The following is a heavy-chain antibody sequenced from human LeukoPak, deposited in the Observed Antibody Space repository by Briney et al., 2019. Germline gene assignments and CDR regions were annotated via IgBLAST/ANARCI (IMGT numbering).Heavy chain of an antibody. V-gene: IGHV3-20*04. J-gene: IGHJ4*02. Sequence: PGGSLRLSCAASGFTFDDYGMSWVRQAPGKGPEWVSGINWNGGSTGYADSVKGRFTISRDNAKNSLYLQMNSLRAEDTALYYCAREVISVGARQPFDYWGQGTLVTVSS. CDR3: AREVISVGARQPFDY. CDR2: INWNGGST. D-gene: IGHD1-26*01. CDR1: GFTFDDYG.